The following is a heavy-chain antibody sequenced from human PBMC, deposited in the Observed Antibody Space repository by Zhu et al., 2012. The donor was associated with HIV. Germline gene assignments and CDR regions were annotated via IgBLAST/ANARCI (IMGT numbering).Heavy chain of an antibody. CDR2: ISGSGNVK. CDR1: GFTFSSFE. D-gene: IGHD5-12*01. J-gene: IGHJ4*02. V-gene: IGHV3-48*03. Sequence: EVQLVESGGGLLQPGGSLRLSCAASGFTFSSFEMNWLRQAPGKGLEWIAYISGSGNVKYYADSVKGRFTLSRDNTKNSLYLQMNSLRAEDTAVYYCARDPGIGYDYYDYWGQGTLVTVSS. CDR3: ARDPGIGYDYYDY.